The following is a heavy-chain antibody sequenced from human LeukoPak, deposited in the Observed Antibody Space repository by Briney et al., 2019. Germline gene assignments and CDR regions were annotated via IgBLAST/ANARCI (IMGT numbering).Heavy chain of an antibody. CDR2: IKQDGTER. CDR3: ARVDTMLRGVTKIRFFDF. D-gene: IGHD3-10*01. Sequence: GGSLRLSCAASGFTFSSYGMSWVRQAPGKGLEWVANIKQDGTERNYVGSLKGRFTISRDNAKNSLYLQMNSLTAEDTAVYYCARVDTMLRGVTKIRFFDFWGQGTLVTVS. CDR1: GFTFSSYG. J-gene: IGHJ4*02. V-gene: IGHV3-7*01.